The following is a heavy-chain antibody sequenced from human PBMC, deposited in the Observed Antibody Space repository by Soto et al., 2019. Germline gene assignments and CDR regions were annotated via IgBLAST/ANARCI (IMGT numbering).Heavy chain of an antibody. Sequence: QVQLVQSGAEVKKPGASVKVSCKASGYTFTSYYMHWVRQAPGQGLEWMGIINPSGGSTSYAQKFQGRVTMTRDTSTSTVYMELSSLRSEDTAVYYCARDLETKDCSGGSCYSYYYYYGMDVWGQGTTVTVSS. CDR2: INPSGGST. D-gene: IGHD2-15*01. V-gene: IGHV1-46*01. J-gene: IGHJ6*02. CDR1: GYTFTSYY. CDR3: ARDLETKDCSGGSCYSYYYYYGMDV.